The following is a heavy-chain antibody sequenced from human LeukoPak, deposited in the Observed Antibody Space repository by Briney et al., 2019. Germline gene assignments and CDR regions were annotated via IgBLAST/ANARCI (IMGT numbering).Heavy chain of an antibody. CDR3: ANSITSYYYYYMDV. Sequence: PGGSLRLSCAASGFTFSSYGMHWVRQAPGKGLEWVAFIRYDGSNKYYADSVKGRFTISRDNSKNTLYLQMNSLRAEDTAVYYCANSITSYYYYYMDVWGKGTTVTDSS. CDR1: GFTFSSYG. V-gene: IGHV3-30*02. CDR2: IRYDGSNK. J-gene: IGHJ6*03.